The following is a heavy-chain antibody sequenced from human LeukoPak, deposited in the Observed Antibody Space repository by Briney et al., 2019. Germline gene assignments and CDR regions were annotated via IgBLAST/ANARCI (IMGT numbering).Heavy chain of an antibody. CDR1: GYTFTSYG. J-gene: IGHJ4*02. CDR2: ISAYNGNT. Sequence: GASVKVSCKASGYTFTSYGISWVRQAPGQGLEWMGWISAYNGNTNYAQKLQGRVTMTTDTSTSTAYMELRSLRSDDTAVYYCARSRYDYVWGSYRPLYYFDYWGQGTLVTVSS. V-gene: IGHV1-18*01. D-gene: IGHD3-16*02. CDR3: ARSRYDYVWGSYRPLYYFDY.